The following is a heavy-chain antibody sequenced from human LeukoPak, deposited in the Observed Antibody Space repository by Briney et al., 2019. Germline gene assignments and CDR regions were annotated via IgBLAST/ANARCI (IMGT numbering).Heavy chain of an antibody. Sequence: ASVKVSCKASGYTSTSYYMHWRRQAPGQGLEWMGIINPSGGSTSYAQKFQGRVTMTRDTSTSTVYMELSSLRSEDTAVYYCARGRITMVRGVIDYFDYWGQGTLVTVSS. D-gene: IGHD3-10*01. CDR3: ARGRITMVRGVIDYFDY. CDR1: GYTSTSYY. CDR2: INPSGGST. J-gene: IGHJ4*02. V-gene: IGHV1-46*01.